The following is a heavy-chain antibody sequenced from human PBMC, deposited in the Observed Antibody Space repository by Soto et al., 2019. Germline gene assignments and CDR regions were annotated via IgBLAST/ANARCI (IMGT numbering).Heavy chain of an antibody. CDR1: VGSISSGGYY. CDR3: ARARNKPFEP. Sequence: SETLSLTCTFSVGSISSGGYYCSWIRQHPGKGLEWIGYIYYSGSTYYNPSLKSRVTISVDTSKNQFSLKLSSVTAADTAVYYCARARNKPFEPWGQGTLVSVSS. J-gene: IGHJ5*02. D-gene: IGHD6-6*01. V-gene: IGHV4-31*03. CDR2: IYYSGST.